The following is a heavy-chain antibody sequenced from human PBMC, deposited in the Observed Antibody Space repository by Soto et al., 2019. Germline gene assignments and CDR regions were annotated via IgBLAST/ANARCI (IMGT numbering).Heavy chain of an antibody. CDR3: AREDILGTRSFDY. CDR2: ISSGSKTI. V-gene: IGHV3-48*02. Sequence: GGSLRLSCAASGFTFSGYSVNWVRQAPGKGLEWVSYISSGSKTIYYAESVKGRFTVSRDNARNSQYLQMNSLRDEDTAVYYCAREDILGTRSFDYWGRGTLVTVSS. CDR1: GFTFSGYS. D-gene: IGHD3-9*01. J-gene: IGHJ4*02.